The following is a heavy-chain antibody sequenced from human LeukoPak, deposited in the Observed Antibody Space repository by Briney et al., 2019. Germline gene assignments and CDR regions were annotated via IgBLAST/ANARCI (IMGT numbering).Heavy chain of an antibody. CDR2: INTNTGNP. J-gene: IGHJ3*02. CDR3: ARAPGPDDSSGLSNAFDI. CDR1: GGTFSSYA. V-gene: IGHV7-4-1*02. Sequence: ASVKVSCKASGGTFSSYAISWVRQAPGQGLEWMGWINTNTGNPTYAQGFTGRFVFSLDTSVSTAYLQISSLKAEDTAVYYCARAPGPDDSSGLSNAFDIWGQGTMVTVSS. D-gene: IGHD3-22*01.